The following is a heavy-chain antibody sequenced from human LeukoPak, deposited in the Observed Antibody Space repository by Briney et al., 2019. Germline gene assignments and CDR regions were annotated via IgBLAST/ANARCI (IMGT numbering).Heavy chain of an antibody. V-gene: IGHV4-30-4*01. D-gene: IGHD2-15*01. CDR1: GASIRSGDYY. CDR3: ARDCSGGSCYGAFDI. CDR2: IYDSGST. Sequence: PSETLSLTCTVSGASIRSGDYYWSWIRQPPGKGLEWIGYIYDSGSTYYNPSLKSRITISVDTSENRFSLKLSSVTATDTAVYYCARDCSGGSCYGAFDIWGQGTMVSVSS. J-gene: IGHJ3*02.